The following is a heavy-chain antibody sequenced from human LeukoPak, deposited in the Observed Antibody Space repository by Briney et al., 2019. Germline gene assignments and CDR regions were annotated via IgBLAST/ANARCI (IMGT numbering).Heavy chain of an antibody. D-gene: IGHD1-26*01. V-gene: IGHV4-34*01. CDR1: GGSFSGYY. J-gene: IGHJ6*03. CDR3: ARRRVGTTFYYYYYTDV. CDR2: INHSGST. Sequence: PSETLSLTCAVYGGSFSGYYWSWIRQPPGKGLEWIGEINHSGSTKYNAFFKSRVTISVDMSKNQFSLKLSSVTAADTALYYCARRRVGTTFYYYYYTDVWGKGTTVTVSS.